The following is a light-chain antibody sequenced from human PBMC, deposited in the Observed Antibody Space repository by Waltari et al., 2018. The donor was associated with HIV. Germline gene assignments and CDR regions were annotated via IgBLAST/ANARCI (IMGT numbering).Light chain of an antibody. V-gene: IGKV3-11*01. Sequence: EIVLTQSPATLSVSPGDTAILSCRASQSVGRLLAWYQQKSGQPPRLRLYETSTRAAGTPGRFNGSGSGTDFALTITDVEPADVAVYYCQQRESWPPVTFGGGTRV. CDR3: QQRESWPPVT. CDR2: ETS. CDR1: QSVGRL. J-gene: IGKJ4*01.